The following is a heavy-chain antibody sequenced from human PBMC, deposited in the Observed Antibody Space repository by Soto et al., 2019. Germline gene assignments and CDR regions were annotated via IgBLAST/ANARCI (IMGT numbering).Heavy chain of an antibody. V-gene: IGHV3-30-3*01. D-gene: IGHD5-12*01. Sequence: GGSLRLSCAASGFTFSSYAMHWVRQAPGKGLEWVAVISYDGSNKYYADSVKGRFTISRDNSKNTLYLQMNSLRAEDTAVYYCASSARIYDLVGGSAFDLWGQGTMVTVSS. CDR3: ASSARIYDLVGGSAFDL. CDR1: GFTFSSYA. J-gene: IGHJ3*01. CDR2: ISYDGSNK.